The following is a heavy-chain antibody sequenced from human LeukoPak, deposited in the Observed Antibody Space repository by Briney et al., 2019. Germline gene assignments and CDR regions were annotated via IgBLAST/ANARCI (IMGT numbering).Heavy chain of an antibody. J-gene: IGHJ4*02. V-gene: IGHV3-33*05. D-gene: IGHD3-10*01. Sequence: GGSLRLSCAASGFIFSSYDMYWVRQAPGKGLEWVAVISNDGNNKQYADSVKGRFTISRDNANNSLYLQMNSLRAEDTAVYYCARRLRGLITYYFDYWGQGTLVTVSS. CDR1: GFIFSSYD. CDR3: ARRLRGLITYYFDY. CDR2: ISNDGNNK.